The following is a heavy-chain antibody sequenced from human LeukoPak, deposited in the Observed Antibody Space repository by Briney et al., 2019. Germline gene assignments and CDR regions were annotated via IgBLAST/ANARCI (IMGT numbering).Heavy chain of an antibody. J-gene: IGHJ3*02. V-gene: IGHV1-18*01. CDR3: ARVKALYCSTTSCYRGAFDI. D-gene: IGHD2-2*02. CDR1: GYSFTSYG. Sequence: GASVKVSRKASGYSFTSYGISWVRQAPGQGLEWMGWISAYNGNTNYAQKLQGRVTLTTDTSTSTVYMELRSLRSDDTAVYYCARVKALYCSTTSCYRGAFDIWGQGTMVTVSS. CDR2: ISAYNGNT.